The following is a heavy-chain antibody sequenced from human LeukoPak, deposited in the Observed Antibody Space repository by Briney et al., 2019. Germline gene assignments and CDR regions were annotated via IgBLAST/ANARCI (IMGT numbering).Heavy chain of an antibody. CDR2: IYHSGST. CDR1: GGSISSSNW. CDR3: ARDGYYDSSGYSEGYAFDI. V-gene: IGHV4-4*02. D-gene: IGHD3-22*01. J-gene: IGHJ3*02. Sequence: PSGTLSLTCAVSGGSISSSNWWSWVRQPPGQGLEWIGEIYHSGSTNYNPSLKSRVTISVDKSKNQFSLKLSSVTAADTAVYYCARDGYYDSSGYSEGYAFDIWGQGTMVTVSS.